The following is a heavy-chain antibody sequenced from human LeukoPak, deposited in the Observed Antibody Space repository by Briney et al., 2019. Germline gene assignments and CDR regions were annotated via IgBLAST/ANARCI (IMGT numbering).Heavy chain of an antibody. CDR1: GYTFTSYG. J-gene: IGHJ3*02. V-gene: IGHV1-18*01. Sequence: ASVKVSCKASGYTFTSYGISWVRQAPGQRLEWMGWISAYNGNTNYAQKLQGRVTMTTDTSTSTAYMELRSLRSDDTTVYYCARDQVSLWFGEFHAFDIWGQGTMVTVSS. CDR3: ARDQVSLWFGEFHAFDI. D-gene: IGHD3-10*01. CDR2: ISAYNGNT.